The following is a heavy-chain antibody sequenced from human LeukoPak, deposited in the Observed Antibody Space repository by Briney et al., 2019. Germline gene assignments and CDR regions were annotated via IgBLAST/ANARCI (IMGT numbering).Heavy chain of an antibody. D-gene: IGHD1-7*01. V-gene: IGHV3-30*18. J-gene: IGHJ4*02. Sequence: PGGSLRLSCAASGFTVSNYDTNWVRHAPPKGLEWVAAILYDAFNTYYADSVKRPFTIARDNYKNTLYLQMNSLRAEDTAVYYWAKLARGGTTLGLLFDYWGQGTLVTVSS. CDR3: AKLARGGTTLGLLFDY. CDR1: GFTVSNYD. CDR2: ILYDAFNT.